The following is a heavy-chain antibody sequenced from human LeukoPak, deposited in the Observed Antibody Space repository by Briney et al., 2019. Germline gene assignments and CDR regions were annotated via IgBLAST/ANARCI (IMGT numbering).Heavy chain of an antibody. J-gene: IGHJ5*02. CDR2: ISSSSSYI. Sequence: GGSLRLSCAASGFTFSSYSMNWFRQAPGKGLEWVSSISSSSSYIYYADSVKGRFTISRDNAKNSLYLQMNSLRAEDTAVYYCARDPAAGPWYNWFDPWGQGTLVTVSS. CDR3: ARDPAAGPWYNWFDP. CDR1: GFTFSSYS. D-gene: IGHD6-13*01. V-gene: IGHV3-21*01.